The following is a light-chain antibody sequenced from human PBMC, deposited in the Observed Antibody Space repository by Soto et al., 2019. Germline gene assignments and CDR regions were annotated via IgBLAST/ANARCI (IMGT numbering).Light chain of an antibody. Sequence: QSVLTQPPSVSGAPGQRVTISCTGGSSNIGAGYDVHWYQQLPGTAPKLLIYANNNRPSGVPDRFSGSKSATSASLAITGLQPEDEADYYCSSYTSSSTMVFGGGTQLTVL. CDR1: SSNIGAGYD. V-gene: IGLV1-40*01. J-gene: IGLJ2*01. CDR2: ANN. CDR3: SSYTSSSTMV.